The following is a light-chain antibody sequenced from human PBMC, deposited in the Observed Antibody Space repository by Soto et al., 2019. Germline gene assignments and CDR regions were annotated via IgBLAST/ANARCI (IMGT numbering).Light chain of an antibody. J-gene: IGLJ3*02. V-gene: IGLV3-21*02. Sequence: SYELTQPPSVSVAPGQTARITCGGNNIGSKSVHWYQQKPGQAPVLVVYEDSDRPSGIPEGFSGSNSGNTATLTISRVEAGDEADYYCQVWDSSSDHRVFGGGTKLTVL. CDR1: NIGSKS. CDR2: EDS. CDR3: QVWDSSSDHRV.